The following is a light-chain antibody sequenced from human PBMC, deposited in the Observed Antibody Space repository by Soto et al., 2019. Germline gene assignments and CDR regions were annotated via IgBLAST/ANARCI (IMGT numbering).Light chain of an antibody. CDR2: GNS. CDR3: QSYVSSLSGWV. J-gene: IGLJ3*02. CDR1: SSNIGAGYD. Sequence: QSVLTQPPSVSGAPGQRVTISCTGSSSNIGAGYDVHWYQQLPGTAPKLLIYGNSNRPSGVPDRFSGSKSGTSASLAITGLRAEDEAVYYCQSYVSSLSGWVFGGGTKLTVL. V-gene: IGLV1-40*01.